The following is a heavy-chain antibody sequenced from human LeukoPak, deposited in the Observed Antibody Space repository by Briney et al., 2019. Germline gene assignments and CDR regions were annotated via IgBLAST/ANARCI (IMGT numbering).Heavy chain of an antibody. CDR2: IKEDGSEK. Sequence: GGSLRLSCAASGFTFSESWMNCVRQAPGQGREWVAAIKEDGSEKDYVDSVKGRFTISRDNAKNSLYLQMSNLRADDTAVYYCATYTNWVAGDVWGQGTTVSVS. D-gene: IGHD7-27*01. CDR3: ATYTNWVAGDV. V-gene: IGHV3-7*01. J-gene: IGHJ6*02. CDR1: GFTFSESW.